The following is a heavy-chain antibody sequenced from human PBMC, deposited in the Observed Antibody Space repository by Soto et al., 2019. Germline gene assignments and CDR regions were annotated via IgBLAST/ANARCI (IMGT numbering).Heavy chain of an antibody. D-gene: IGHD2-8*01. CDR1: GYTFTDYH. V-gene: IGHV1-2*02. Sequence: ASVKVSCKASGYTFTDYHMHWLRQAPGQGLEWMGWINPNSGGTFHTQKFKGRVTMTRDTSISTASLELSMLTSDDTAVYYCARGQGTDCSNGVCYSRPRFDYWGQGTLVTVSS. CDR3: ARGQGTDCSNGVCYSRPRFDY. J-gene: IGHJ4*02. CDR2: INPNSGGT.